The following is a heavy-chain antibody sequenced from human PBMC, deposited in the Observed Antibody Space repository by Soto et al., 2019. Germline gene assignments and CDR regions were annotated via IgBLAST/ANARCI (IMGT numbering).Heavy chain of an antibody. D-gene: IGHD6-19*01. CDR2: INHSGST. J-gene: IGHJ5*01. CDR1: GESFSVYY. Sequence: PSETLSLTCGVYGESFSVYYWSWIRQPPGKGLEWIGEINHSGSTNYNPSLKSRVTISVGTSKNHLSLKLSSVTAADTAVYYCAREKHPWVAVPVRQLKSTWWFDSWGQGTLVTVS. V-gene: IGHV4-34*01. CDR3: AREKHPWVAVPVRQLKSTWWFDS.